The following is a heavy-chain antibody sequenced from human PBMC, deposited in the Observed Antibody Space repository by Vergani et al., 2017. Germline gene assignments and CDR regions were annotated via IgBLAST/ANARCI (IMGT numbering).Heavy chain of an antibody. Sequence: QVQLQESGPGLVKPSQTLSLTCTVSGGSISSGGYYWSWIRQHPGKGLEWIGYIYYSGSTYYNPSLKSRVTISVDTSKNQFSLKLTSVTAADTAVYYCARGDYDYVWGSPEGGNWFDPWGQGTLVTVSS. CDR3: ARGDYDYVWGSPEGGNWFDP. J-gene: IGHJ5*02. CDR1: GGSISSGGYY. CDR2: IYYSGST. V-gene: IGHV4-31*03. D-gene: IGHD3-16*01.